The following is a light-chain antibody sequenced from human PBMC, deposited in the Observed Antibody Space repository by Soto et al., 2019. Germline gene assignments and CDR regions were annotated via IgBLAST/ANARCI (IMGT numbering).Light chain of an antibody. CDR3: QQLNSYLYT. J-gene: IGKJ2*01. CDR1: QGISSY. Sequence: DIELTQSPSFLSASVGDRVTITCRASQGISSYLAWYQQKPGKAPKLLIYAASTLQTGVPSSFSGSGSGTQFTLTISSLQPEDFATYYCQQLNSYLYTFGQGNKLEIK. V-gene: IGKV1-9*01. CDR2: AAS.